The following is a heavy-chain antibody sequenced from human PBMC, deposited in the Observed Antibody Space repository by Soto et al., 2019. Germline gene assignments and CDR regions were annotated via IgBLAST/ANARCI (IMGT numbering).Heavy chain of an antibody. CDR1: GGTLSSYT. V-gene: IGHV1-69*02. CDR2: IIPILGIA. Sequence: SVKVPCKASGGTLSSYTISWVRQAPGQGLEWMGRIIPILGIANYAQKFQGRVTITADKSTSTAYMELSSLRSEDTAVYYCAYSSSRELTDNWGQGTLVTVSS. J-gene: IGHJ4*02. CDR3: AYSSSRELTDN. D-gene: IGHD6-6*01.